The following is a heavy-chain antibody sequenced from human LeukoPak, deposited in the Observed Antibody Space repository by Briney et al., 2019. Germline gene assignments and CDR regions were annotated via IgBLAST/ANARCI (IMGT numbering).Heavy chain of an antibody. D-gene: IGHD3-22*01. CDR1: GYTFTSYY. CDR2: INPSGGST. V-gene: IGHV1-46*01. J-gene: IGHJ4*02. CDR3: ARGGTDYYDSSGCFDY. Sequence: GSVKVSCKASGYTFTSYYMHWVRQAPGQGLEWMGIINPSGGSTSYAQKFQGRVTMTRDTSTSTVYMELSSLRSEDTAVYYCARGGTDYYDSSGCFDYWAREPWSPSPQ.